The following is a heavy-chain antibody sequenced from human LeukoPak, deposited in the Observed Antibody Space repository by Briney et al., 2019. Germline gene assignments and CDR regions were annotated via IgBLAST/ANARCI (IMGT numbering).Heavy chain of an antibody. D-gene: IGHD6-19*01. J-gene: IGHJ4*02. V-gene: IGHV4-59*01. Sequence: SETLSLTCTVSGGSISSYYWSWIRQPPGKGLEWIGYISYSGSTNYNPSLKSRVTISVDTSKNQFSLKLSSVTAADTAVYYCAGCIAVAGSAFNSWGQGTLVTASS. CDR2: ISYSGST. CDR1: GGSISSYY. CDR3: AGCIAVAGSAFNS.